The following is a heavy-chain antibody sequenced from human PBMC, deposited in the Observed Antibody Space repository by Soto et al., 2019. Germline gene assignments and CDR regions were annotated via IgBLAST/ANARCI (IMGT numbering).Heavy chain of an antibody. Sequence: GGSLRLSCAASGFTFSTYGMHWVRQAPGKGLEWVAVISYDGNNKYYADSVEDRFTISRDNSKSTLYLQMNSLRGEDTAVYYCAKDLTTNWPYKIMNYFYYGMDVWGQGTTVTVSS. D-gene: IGHD1-1*01. J-gene: IGHJ6*02. CDR2: ISYDGNNK. CDR1: GFTFSTYG. V-gene: IGHV3-30*18. CDR3: AKDLTTNWPYKIMNYFYYGMDV.